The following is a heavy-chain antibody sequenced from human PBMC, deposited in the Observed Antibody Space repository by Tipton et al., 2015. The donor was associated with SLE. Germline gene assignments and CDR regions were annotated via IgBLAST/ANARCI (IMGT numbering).Heavy chain of an antibody. V-gene: IGHV4-39*01. D-gene: IGHD3-10*01. CDR3: ARRPYGPGSYFEY. CDR2: IFYGGYT. J-gene: IGHJ4*02. CDR1: GVSISSTNYH. Sequence: TLSLTCSVSGVSISSTNYHWGWVRQPPGKGLEWIGSIFYGGYTYYNPSLKSRVTMSVDPSKNQFSLKLSSVTAADTAVYFCARRPYGPGSYFEYWGQGTLVTVPS.